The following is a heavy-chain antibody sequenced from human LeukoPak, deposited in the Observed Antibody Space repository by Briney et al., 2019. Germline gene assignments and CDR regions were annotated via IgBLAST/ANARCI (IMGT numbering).Heavy chain of an antibody. CDR1: GGSIRSYY. V-gene: IGHV4-59*01. Sequence: SETLSLTCTVSGGSIRSYYWSWIRQPPGKGLEWIGYIYYSGSTNYNPSLKSRVTISVDTSKNQFSLKLSSVTAADTAVYYCVRLSLAPGSNWFDPWGQGTLVTVSS. CDR3: VRLSLAPGSNWFDP. J-gene: IGHJ5*02. CDR2: IYYSGST. D-gene: IGHD6-13*01.